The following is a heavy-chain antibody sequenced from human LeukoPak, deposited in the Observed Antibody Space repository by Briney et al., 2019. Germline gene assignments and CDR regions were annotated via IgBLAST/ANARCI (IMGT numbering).Heavy chain of an antibody. CDR1: GGSISSHY. V-gene: IGHV4-59*11. CDR3: ARADSSSWYVGYYFDY. J-gene: IGHJ4*02. Sequence: SETLSLTCTVSGGSISSHYWSWIRQPPGKGLEWIGYIYYSGSTNYNPSLKSRVTISADTSKNQFSLKLSSVTAADTAVYYCARADSSSWYVGYYFDYWGQGTLVTVSS. CDR2: IYYSGST. D-gene: IGHD6-13*01.